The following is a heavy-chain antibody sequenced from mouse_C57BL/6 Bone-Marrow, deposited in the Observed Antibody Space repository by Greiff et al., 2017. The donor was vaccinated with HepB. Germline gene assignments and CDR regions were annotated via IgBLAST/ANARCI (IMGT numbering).Heavy chain of an antibody. CDR1: GYTFTDHT. V-gene: IGHV1-78*01. D-gene: IGHD1-1*01. J-gene: IGHJ2*01. CDR2: IYPRDGST. CDR3: ARRDYYGSSLFDY. Sequence: VKVVESDAELVKPGASVKISCKVSGYTFTDHTIHWMKQRPEQGLEWIGYIYPRDGSTKYNEKFKGKATLTADKSSSTAYMQLNSLTSEDSAVYFCARRDYYGSSLFDYWGQGTTLTVSS.